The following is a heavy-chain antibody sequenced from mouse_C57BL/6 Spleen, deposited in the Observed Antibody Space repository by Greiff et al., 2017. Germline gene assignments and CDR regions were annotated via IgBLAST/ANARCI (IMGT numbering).Heavy chain of an antibody. J-gene: IGHJ4*01. CDR1: GFTFSSYA. V-gene: IGHV5-9-1*02. Sequence: EVKLQESGEGLVKPGGSLKLSCAASGFTFSSYAMSWVRQTPEKRLEWVAYISSGGDYIYYADTVKGRFTISRDNARNTLYLQMSSLKSEDTAMYYCTREEDRGAMDYWGQGTSVTVSS. CDR3: TREEDRGAMDY. CDR2: ISSGGDYI.